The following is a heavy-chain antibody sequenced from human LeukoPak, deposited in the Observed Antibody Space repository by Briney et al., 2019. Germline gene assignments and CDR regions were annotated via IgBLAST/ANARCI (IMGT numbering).Heavy chain of an antibody. CDR2: IYSGGST. CDR1: GFTVSRNY. J-gene: IGHJ3*02. CDR3: ASDSSGSYAFDI. V-gene: IGHV3-53*01. Sequence: GGSLRLSCAASGFTVSRNYMSWVRQAPGKGLEWVSIIYSGGSTYYADSVKGRFTISRDNSKNTLYLQMNSLRAEDTAVYYCASDSSGSYAFDIWGQGTMVTVSS. D-gene: IGHD6-19*01.